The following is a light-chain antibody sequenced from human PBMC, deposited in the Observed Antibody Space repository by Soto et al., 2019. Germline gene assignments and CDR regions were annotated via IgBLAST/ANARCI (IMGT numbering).Light chain of an antibody. CDR1: SGDIGSYNR. CDR2: EVT. V-gene: IGLV2-14*01. Sequence: ALTQPASVSGSPGQSITISCTGTSGDIGSYNRVSWYQQHPGKAPKLIIYEVTDRPSGVSNRFSGSKSGNTASLTISGLQAEDEAEYYCSSYTNINARACVFGTGTKVTVL. CDR3: SSYTNINARACV. J-gene: IGLJ1*01.